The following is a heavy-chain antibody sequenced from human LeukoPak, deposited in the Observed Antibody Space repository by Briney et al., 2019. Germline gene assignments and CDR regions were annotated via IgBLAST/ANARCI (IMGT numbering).Heavy chain of an antibody. CDR2: IIPIFGTA. V-gene: IGHV1-69*05. D-gene: IGHD6-19*01. CDR3: ARGVAVAGKVDY. CDR1: GGTFSSYA. J-gene: IGHJ4*02. Sequence: SVKVSCKASGGTFSSYAISWVRQAPGQGLEWMGGIIPIFGTANYAQKFQGRVTITRDTSISTAYMELRSLRSDDTAVYYCARGVAVAGKVDYWGQGTLVTVSS.